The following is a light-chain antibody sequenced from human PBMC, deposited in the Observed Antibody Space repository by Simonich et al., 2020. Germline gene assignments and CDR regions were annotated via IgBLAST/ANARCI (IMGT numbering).Light chain of an antibody. CDR2: SQN. J-gene: IGLJ3*02. CDR3: VLYMGSGIWV. CDR1: SGSVSTSYY. V-gene: IGLV8-61*01. Sequence: QTVVTQEPSFSVSPGGTVTLTFGLSSGSVSTSYYPSWYQQTPGQAPRTLIYSQNPRSSGVPDRFSGSILGNKAALTITGAQADDESDYYCVLYMGSGIWVFGGGTKLTVL.